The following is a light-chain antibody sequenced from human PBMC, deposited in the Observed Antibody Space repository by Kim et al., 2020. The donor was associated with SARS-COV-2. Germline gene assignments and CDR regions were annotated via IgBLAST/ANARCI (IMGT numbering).Light chain of an antibody. Sequence: IQMTQSPSSLSASVGDRVTITCRASQGISNYLAWYQQKPGKVPKFLIYGATTLQSGVPSRFSGSGSGTDFTLTISSLQPEDVATYYCQNYNSAPALTFGGGTKVDIK. V-gene: IGKV1-27*01. CDR3: QNYNSAPALT. J-gene: IGKJ4*01. CDR1: QGISNY. CDR2: GAT.